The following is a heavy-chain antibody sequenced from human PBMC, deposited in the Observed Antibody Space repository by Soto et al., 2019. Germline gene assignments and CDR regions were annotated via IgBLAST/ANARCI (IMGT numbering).Heavy chain of an antibody. CDR2: IYYSGST. D-gene: IGHD3-10*01. J-gene: IGHJ5*02. V-gene: IGHV4-59*01. Sequence: SETLSLTCTVSGGSISSYYWSWIRQPPGKGLEWIGYIYYSGSTNYNPSLKSRVTISVDTSKNQFSLKLSSVTAADTALYYCARGLLRFGELFWWFDPWGQGTLVTVSS. CDR3: ARGLLRFGELFWWFDP. CDR1: GGSISSYY.